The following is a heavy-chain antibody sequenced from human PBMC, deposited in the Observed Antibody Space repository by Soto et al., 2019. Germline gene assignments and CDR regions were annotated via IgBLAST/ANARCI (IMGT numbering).Heavy chain of an antibody. V-gene: IGHV1-69*12. CDR3: ARAGGEEMATTQFDY. Sequence: QVQLVQSGAEVKKPGSSVKVSCKASGGTFSSYAISWVRQAPGQGLEWMGGIIPIFGTANYAQKFQGRGTITADESTSPAYMELSSLRSEDTAVYYCARAGGEEMATTQFDYWGQGTLVTVSS. D-gene: IGHD3-16*01. CDR1: GGTFSSYA. CDR2: IIPIFGTA. J-gene: IGHJ4*02.